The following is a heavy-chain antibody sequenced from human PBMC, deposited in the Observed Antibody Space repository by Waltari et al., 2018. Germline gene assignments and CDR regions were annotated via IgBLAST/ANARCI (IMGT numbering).Heavy chain of an antibody. Sequence: EVQLVESGGGLIQPGGSLRLSCAASGFTVSSNYMSWVRQAPGKGLEWVSYISSSSSTIYYADSVKGRFTISRDNAKNSLYLQMNSLRAEDTAVYYCARYVEWLRRGYFDLWGQGTTVTVSS. J-gene: IGHJ6*02. CDR3: ARYVEWLRRGYFDL. D-gene: IGHD3-3*01. CDR1: GFTVSSNY. V-gene: IGHV3-48*01. CDR2: ISSSSSTI.